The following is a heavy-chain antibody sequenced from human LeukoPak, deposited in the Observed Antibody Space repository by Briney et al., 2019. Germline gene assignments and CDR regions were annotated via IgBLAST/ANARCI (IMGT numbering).Heavy chain of an antibody. Sequence: SQTLSLTCAISGDSVSSNRASWNWLRQSPSRGLEWLGRTYYKPKWYNDYAVPVKSRITINPDTSKNQFSLQLNSVTPEDTAVYYCAKFGSTWRLGMDVCGQGTTVTVSS. CDR2: TYYKPKWYN. J-gene: IGHJ6*02. CDR3: AKFGSTWRLGMDV. D-gene: IGHD6-13*01. V-gene: IGHV6-1*01. CDR1: GDSVSSNRAS.